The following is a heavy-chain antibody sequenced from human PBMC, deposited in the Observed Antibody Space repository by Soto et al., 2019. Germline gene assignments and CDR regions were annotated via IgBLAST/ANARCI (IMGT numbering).Heavy chain of an antibody. Sequence: EVQLVESGGGLVQPGGSLRLSCAASGFTVNSDYMTWVRQAPGKGLEWVSVIYSGGSTYYTDSVKGRFTISRDNSKNTRYLQRNSVGAEDTAVYYCARAPLHGGQAYWGQGTLGTVSS. J-gene: IGHJ4*02. CDR3: ARAPLHGGQAY. V-gene: IGHV3-66*01. D-gene: IGHD4-17*01. CDR1: GFTVNSDY. CDR2: IYSGGST.